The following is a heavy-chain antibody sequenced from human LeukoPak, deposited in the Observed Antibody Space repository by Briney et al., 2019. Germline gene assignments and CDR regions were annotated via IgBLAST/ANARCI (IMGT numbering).Heavy chain of an antibody. CDR3: ARVGYGDYVLYYYYMDV. D-gene: IGHD4-17*01. V-gene: IGHV4-61*02. J-gene: IGHJ6*03. CDR2: IYTSGST. CDR1: GGSISSGSYY. Sequence: SQTLSLTCTVSGGSISSGSYYWSWIRQPAGKGLEWFGRIYTSGSTNYNPSLKSRVTISVDTSKNQFSLKLSSVTAADTAVYYCARVGYGDYVLYYYYMDVWGKGTTVTVSS.